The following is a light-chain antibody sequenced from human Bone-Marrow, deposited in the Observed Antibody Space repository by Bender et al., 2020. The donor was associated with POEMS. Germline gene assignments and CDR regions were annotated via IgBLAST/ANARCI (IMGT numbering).Light chain of an antibody. CDR2: DYT. CDR1: NIGSET. Sequence: SYVLSQPPSVSVAPGQTARITCGGNNIGSETVHWYQQRPVQAPVLVVYDYTDRPSGIPGRFSGSNSGNTATLTISGVEAGDEADYYCQMWDSSSDHAFFGGGTKLTVL. CDR3: QMWDSSSDHAF. V-gene: IGLV3-21*02. J-gene: IGLJ2*01.